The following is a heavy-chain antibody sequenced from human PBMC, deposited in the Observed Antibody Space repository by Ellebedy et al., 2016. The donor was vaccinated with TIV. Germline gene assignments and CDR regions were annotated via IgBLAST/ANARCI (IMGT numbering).Heavy chain of an antibody. J-gene: IGHJ4*02. CDR2: ISWDDDS. CDR3: AHHRTLAGLDY. V-gene: IGHV2-5*02. CDR1: GFSLNTSGVG. Sequence: SGPTLVKPTQTLTLTCTFSGFSLNTSGVGVAWIRQPPGKALEWLALISWDDDSPYSPFLKSRFTLTKDTSKNRVVLTVTNLDPVDTATYYCAHHRTLAGLDYWGRGTLVTVSS. D-gene: IGHD6-19*01.